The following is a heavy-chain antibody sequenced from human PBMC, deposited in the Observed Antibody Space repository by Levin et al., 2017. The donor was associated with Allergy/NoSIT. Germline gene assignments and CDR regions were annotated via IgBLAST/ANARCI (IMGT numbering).Heavy chain of an antibody. CDR2: IKQDGSEK. J-gene: IGHJ4*02. D-gene: IGHD3-10*01. CDR3: ARVDPYYGSGSPYFDY. CDR1: GFTFSSYW. Sequence: GSLRLSCAASGFTFSSYWMSWVRQAPGKGLEWVANIKQDGSEKYYVDSVKGRFTISRDNAKNSLYLQMNSLRAEDTAVYYCARVDPYYGSGSPYFDYWGQGTLVTVSS. V-gene: IGHV3-7*01.